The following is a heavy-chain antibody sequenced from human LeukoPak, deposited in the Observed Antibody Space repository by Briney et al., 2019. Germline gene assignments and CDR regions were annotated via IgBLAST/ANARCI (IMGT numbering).Heavy chain of an antibody. CDR3: ARHGGSGSFDY. CDR1: GGSINSYY. Sequence: SETLSLTRTVSGGSINSYYWSWIRQPPGKGLEWIGYLFYSGSTDYNPSLKNRVSISVDTSKNQFSLKLRSVTAADTAVYYCARHGGSGSFDYWGQGALVTVSS. CDR2: LFYSGST. D-gene: IGHD3-3*01. J-gene: IGHJ4*02. V-gene: IGHV4-59*08.